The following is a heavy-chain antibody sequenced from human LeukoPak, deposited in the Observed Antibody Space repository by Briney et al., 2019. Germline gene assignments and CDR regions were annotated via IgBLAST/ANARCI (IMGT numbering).Heavy chain of an antibody. CDR3: AREYSVAATKYWYFDL. CDR2: ISSSGSTI. V-gene: IGHV3-48*03. D-gene: IGHD4-23*01. CDR1: GFTFSSYE. J-gene: IGHJ2*01. Sequence: QAGGSLRLSCAASGFTFSSYEMNWVRQAPGKGLEWISYISSSGSTIYYADSVKGRFTISRDNAKNSLYLQMNSLRAEDTAVYYCAREYSVAATKYWYFDLWGRGTLVTVSS.